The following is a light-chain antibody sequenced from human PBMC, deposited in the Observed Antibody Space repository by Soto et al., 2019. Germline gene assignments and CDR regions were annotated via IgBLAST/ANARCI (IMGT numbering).Light chain of an antibody. CDR1: QDIGIY. CDR3: QQLNSYLIT. J-gene: IGKJ5*01. V-gene: IGKV1-9*01. CDR2: AAS. Sequence: IQLTQSPSSLSASVGDRVTITCRASQDIGIYLAWYQQKPGKAPNLLIYAASSLQRGVPSRFSGSGSGTDFTLTISSLQPEDFATYYCQQLNSYLITFGQGTRLEIK.